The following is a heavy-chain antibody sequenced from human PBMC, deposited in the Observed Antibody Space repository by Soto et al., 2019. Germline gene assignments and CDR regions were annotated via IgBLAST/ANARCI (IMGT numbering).Heavy chain of an antibody. CDR1: GYSITAGGYY. D-gene: IGHD6-19*01. J-gene: IGHJ5*02. Sequence: PXETLSLTCFVSGYSITAGGYYWSWIRHHPGKGLEWIGSFYSSGSIIYNPSLRSRVSISGDTSSNQFSMSLTSVTAADTARYYCARMYSSGSGWFHPWGQGPLVTVSS. CDR2: FYSSGSI. CDR3: ARMYSSGSGWFHP. V-gene: IGHV4-31*03.